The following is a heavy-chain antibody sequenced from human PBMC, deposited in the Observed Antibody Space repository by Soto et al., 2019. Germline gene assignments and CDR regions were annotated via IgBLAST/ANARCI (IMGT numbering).Heavy chain of an antibody. J-gene: IGHJ6*02. CDR1: GGTFSSYA. D-gene: IGHD5-18*01. CDR2: IIPIFGTA. CDR3: ARGLSVDTAMVSYYYYGMDV. V-gene: IGHV1-69*01. Sequence: QVQLVQSGAEVKKPGSSVKVSCKASGGTFSSYAISWVRQAPGQGLEWMGGIIPIFGTANYAQKFQGRVTLTEDESTSTAYMELSSLRSEDTAVYYCARGLSVDTAMVSYYYYGMDVWGQGTTVTVSS.